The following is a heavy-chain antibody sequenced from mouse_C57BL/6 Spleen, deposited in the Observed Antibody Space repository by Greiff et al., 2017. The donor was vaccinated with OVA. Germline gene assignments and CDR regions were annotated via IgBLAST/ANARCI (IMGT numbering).Heavy chain of an antibody. CDR2: IDPETGGT. CDR1: GYTFTDYE. V-gene: IGHV1-15*01. CDR3: TRDYSNSPLGY. D-gene: IGHD2-5*01. J-gene: IGHJ4*01. Sequence: VQRVESGAELVRPGASVTLSCKASGYTFTDYEMHWVKQTPVHGLEWIGAIDPETGGTAYNQKFKGKAILTADKSSSTAYMELRSLTSEDSAVYYCTRDYSNSPLGYWGQGTSVTVSS.